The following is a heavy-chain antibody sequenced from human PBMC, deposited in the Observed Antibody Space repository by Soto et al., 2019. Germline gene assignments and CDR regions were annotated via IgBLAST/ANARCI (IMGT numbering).Heavy chain of an antibody. V-gene: IGHV1-18*01. J-gene: IGHJ4*02. D-gene: IGHD3-10*01. Sequence: QVQLVQSGAEVKKPGASVKVSCKASGYTFTSYGISWVRQAPGQGLEWMGGISAYNGNTNYAQKLQGRVTMPTDTAXRPAYMELRALRPDDPALYYCARVKGEGSGSYYGYWGQGTLGTFAA. CDR2: ISAYNGNT. CDR1: GYTFTSYG. CDR3: ARVKGEGSGSYYGY.